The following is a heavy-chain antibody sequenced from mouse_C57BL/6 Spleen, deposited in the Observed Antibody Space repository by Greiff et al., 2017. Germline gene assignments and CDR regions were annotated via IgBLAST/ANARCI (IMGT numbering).Heavy chain of an antibody. J-gene: IGHJ2*01. V-gene: IGHV6-6*01. CDR2: IRNKANNHAT. CDR1: GFTFSDAW. Sequence: EVQGVESGGGLVQPGGSMKLSCAASGFTFSDAWMDWVRQSPEKGLEWVAEIRNKANNHATYYAESVKGRFTISRDDSKSSVYLQMNSLRAEDTGIYYCTRGGNYDFDYWGQGTTLTVSS. CDR3: TRGGNYDFDY. D-gene: IGHD2-1*01.